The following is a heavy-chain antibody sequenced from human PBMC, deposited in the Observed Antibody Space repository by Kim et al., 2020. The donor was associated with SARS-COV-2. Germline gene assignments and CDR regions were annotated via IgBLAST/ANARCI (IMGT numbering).Heavy chain of an antibody. V-gene: IGHV3-33*01. CDR2: IWYDGSNK. D-gene: IGHD3-10*01. CDR3: ARNGLLLSGELLSRYYFDY. Sequence: GGSLRLSCAASGFTFSRYGMHWVRQAPGKGLEWVAVIWYDGSNKYYADSVKGRFTISRDNSKNTLYLQMNSLRPEDTAVYYCARNGLLLSGELLSRYYFDYWGQGTLVTVSS. CDR1: GFTFSRYG. J-gene: IGHJ4*02.